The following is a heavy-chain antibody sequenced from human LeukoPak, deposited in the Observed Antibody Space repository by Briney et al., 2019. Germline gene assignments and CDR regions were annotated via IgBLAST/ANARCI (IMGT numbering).Heavy chain of an antibody. J-gene: IGHJ4*02. Sequence: GGSLRLSCAASGFTFSSYSMNWVRQAPGKGLEWVSSISSSSSYIYYADSVKGRFTISRDNAKNSLYLQMNSLRAEDTAVYYCARAKDEEYQLPFDYWGQGTPVTVSS. CDR1: GFTFSSYS. CDR3: ARAKDEEYQLPFDY. D-gene: IGHD2-2*01. CDR2: ISSSSSYI. V-gene: IGHV3-21*01.